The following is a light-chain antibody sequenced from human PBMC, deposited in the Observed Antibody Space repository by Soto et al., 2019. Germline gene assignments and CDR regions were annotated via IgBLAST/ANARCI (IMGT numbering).Light chain of an antibody. V-gene: IGLV1-40*01. CDR2: SNP. J-gene: IGLJ2*01. CDR1: SSSFGAGYD. Sequence: QSVLTQPPSVSGAPGQRVTISCTGTSSSFGAGYDVHWYQHLPGTAPKLLIFSNPNRRSGVPDRFSGSKTGTSVSLAIAGLQAEDECDYYCQSYDNIRRAGVFGSGSKVTVL. CDR3: QSYDNIRRAGV.